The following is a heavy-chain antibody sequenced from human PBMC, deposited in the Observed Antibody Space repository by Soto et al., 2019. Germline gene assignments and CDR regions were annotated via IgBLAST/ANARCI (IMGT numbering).Heavy chain of an antibody. Sequence: SQTLSLTCTVSGGSIWRTDSYWGWIRQTPGKGLEWFGTVYYSGNTYYNPSLKTRITISVDTSNNQFSLDMNSMTAADTGVYYCERHVSGSRQFYYWGQGTVVTVSS. V-gene: IGHV4-39*01. J-gene: IGHJ4*02. CDR3: ERHVSGSRQFYY. CDR2: VYYSGNT. CDR1: GGSIWRTDSY. D-gene: IGHD2-8*01.